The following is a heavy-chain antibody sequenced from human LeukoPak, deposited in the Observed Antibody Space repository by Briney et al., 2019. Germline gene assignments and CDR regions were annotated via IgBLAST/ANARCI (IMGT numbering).Heavy chain of an antibody. Sequence: GGSLGLSCAASGFTFSDYYMSWIRQAPGKGLEWVSYICDSGRTIYYADFVKGRFTISRDNAKNSVYLQMNNLRAGDTAVYYCARDRLGDYDHSGYYDKWGQGTLVTVSS. CDR2: ICDSGRTI. J-gene: IGHJ4*02. D-gene: IGHD3-22*01. CDR3: ARDRLGDYDHSGYYDK. V-gene: IGHV3-11*01. CDR1: GFTFSDYY.